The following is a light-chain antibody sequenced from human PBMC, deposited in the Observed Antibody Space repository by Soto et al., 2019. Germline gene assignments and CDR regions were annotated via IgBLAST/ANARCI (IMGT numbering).Light chain of an antibody. CDR1: QSVLYSPTNKNY. V-gene: IGKV4-1*01. J-gene: IGKJ1*01. CDR2: WAS. CDR3: HQDHSAPQT. Sequence: DIVMTQSPDSLAVSLGERATINCKSSQSVLYSPTNKNYLAWYQQKPGQPPKLLVYWASTRESGVTDRFSGSGSGTDFTLTISSLQAEDAAVYYCHQDHSAPQTFGQGTKVEIK.